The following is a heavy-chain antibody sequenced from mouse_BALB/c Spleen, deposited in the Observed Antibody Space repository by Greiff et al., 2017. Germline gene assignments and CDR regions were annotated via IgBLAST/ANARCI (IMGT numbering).Heavy chain of an antibody. Sequence: EVKLVESGGGLVKPGGSLKLSCAASGFTFSDYYMYWVRQTPEKRLEWVATISDGGSYTYYPDSVKGRFTISRDNAKNNLYLQMSSLKSEDTAMYYCARVYDYDPFAYWGQGTLSLSLQ. J-gene: IGHJ3*01. CDR3: ARVYDYDPFAY. D-gene: IGHD2-4*01. V-gene: IGHV5-4*02. CDR1: GFTFSDYY. CDR2: ISDGGSYT.